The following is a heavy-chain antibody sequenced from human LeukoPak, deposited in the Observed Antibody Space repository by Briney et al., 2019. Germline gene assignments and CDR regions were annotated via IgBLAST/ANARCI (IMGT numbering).Heavy chain of an antibody. V-gene: IGHV3-53*01. CDR2: IYSGGSA. CDR1: GLTVSSNY. D-gene: IGHD6-19*01. J-gene: IGHJ4*02. CDR3: ARVHSSGWYDY. Sequence: GGSLRLSCAASGLTVSSNYMSWVRQAPGKGLEWVSVIYSGGSAYYADSVKGRFTISRDNSENTLYLQMNSLRAEDTAVYYCARVHSSGWYDYWGQGTLVTVSS.